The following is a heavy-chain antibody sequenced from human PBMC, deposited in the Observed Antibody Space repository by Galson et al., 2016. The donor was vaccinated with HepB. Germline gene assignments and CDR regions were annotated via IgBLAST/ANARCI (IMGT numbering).Heavy chain of an antibody. Sequence: SVKVSCKASGYTFTNYFIHWVRQAPGQGLEWMGIINPDGGSTSYPHKFQGRVTMTRDTSTSTVYMELSSLRSDDTAVYYCSRTAGGSSWKNAPLQQRPFDCWGQGTLVTVAS. CDR2: INPDGGST. J-gene: IGHJ4*02. CDR3: SRTAGGSSWKNAPLQQRPFDC. D-gene: IGHD6-13*01. CDR1: GYTFTNYF. V-gene: IGHV1-46*03.